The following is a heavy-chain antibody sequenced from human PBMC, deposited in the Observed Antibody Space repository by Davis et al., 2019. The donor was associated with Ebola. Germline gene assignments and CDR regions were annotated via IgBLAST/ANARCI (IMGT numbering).Heavy chain of an antibody. CDR2: IMEDGSEK. Sequence: ETLSLTCTVSGGSISSYYWSWVRQAPGKGLEWVASIMEDGSEKYYLDSVKGRFTTSRDNAQNSLYLQMNSLRDEDTAVYYCATSRTFDYWGQGTLVTVSS. D-gene: IGHD2-2*01. CDR1: GGSISSYY. J-gene: IGHJ4*02. V-gene: IGHV3-7*03. CDR3: ATSRTFDY.